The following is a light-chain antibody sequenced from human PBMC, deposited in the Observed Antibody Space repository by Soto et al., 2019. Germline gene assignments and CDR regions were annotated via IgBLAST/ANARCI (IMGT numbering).Light chain of an antibody. CDR3: QHYYNFPFT. J-gene: IGKJ3*01. CDR2: DAS. V-gene: IGKV1-33*01. Sequence: DIQMTQSPSSLSASVGDRVTITCQASQDISNYLSWYQQKPGKGPKLLIYDASNLETGVPSRFSGSGSGTDFTFTISSLQPEDIATYFCQHYYNFPFTFCPGTKVDIK. CDR1: QDISNY.